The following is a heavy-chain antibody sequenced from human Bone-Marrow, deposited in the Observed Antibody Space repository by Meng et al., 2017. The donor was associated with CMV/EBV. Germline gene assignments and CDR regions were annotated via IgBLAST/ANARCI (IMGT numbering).Heavy chain of an antibody. CDR3: ASILRHRNFDI. V-gene: IGHV3-7*01. D-gene: IGHD3-3*01. Sequence: GESLKISCAASGFTFSSYWMSWVRQAPGKGLEWVANIKQDGSEKYYVDSVKGRFTISRDNAKNSLYLQMNSLRAEDTAVYYCASILRHRNFDIWGQGTMVTVSS. J-gene: IGHJ3*02. CDR2: IKQDGSEK. CDR1: GFTFSSYW.